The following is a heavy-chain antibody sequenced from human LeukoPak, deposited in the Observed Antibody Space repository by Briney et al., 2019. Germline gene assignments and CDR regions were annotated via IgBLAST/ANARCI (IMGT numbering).Heavy chain of an antibody. V-gene: IGHV3-48*03. CDR2: ISSSGGTI. Sequence: PGGSLRLSCAASGFTFRSFEMHWVRQPPGKGLECLSFISSSGGTIYYADSVKGRFTISRDNAKNSLYLQMNSLRAEDTALYYCARYYYDNSGPRAFDIWGQGTMVTVSS. J-gene: IGHJ3*02. CDR3: ARYYYDNSGPRAFDI. CDR1: GFTFRSFE. D-gene: IGHD3-22*01.